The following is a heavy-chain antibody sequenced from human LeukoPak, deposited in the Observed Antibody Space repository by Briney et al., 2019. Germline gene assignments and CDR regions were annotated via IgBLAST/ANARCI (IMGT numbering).Heavy chain of an antibody. V-gene: IGHV4-59*01. CDR1: GGSISSYY. D-gene: IGHD3-22*01. CDR3: ARGGGDYYDSSGQITY. Sequence: SETLSLTCTVSGGSISSYYWSWIRQPPGKGLEWIGYIYYSGSTNYNPSLKSRVTISVDTSKNQFSLKLSSVTAADTAVYYCARGGGDYYDSSGQITYWGQGTLVTVSS. CDR2: IYYSGST. J-gene: IGHJ4*02.